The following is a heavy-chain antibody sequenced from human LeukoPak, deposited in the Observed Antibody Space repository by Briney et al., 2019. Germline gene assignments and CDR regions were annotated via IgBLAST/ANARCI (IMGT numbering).Heavy chain of an antibody. CDR2: IYYSGST. CDR3: ARDRHPGIDP. J-gene: IGHJ5*02. V-gene: IGHV4-39*07. Sequence: PSETLSLACTVSGGSISSSSYYWGWIRQPPGKGLEWIGSIYYSGSTYYNPSLKSRVTISVDTSKNQFSLKLSSVTAADTAVYYCARDRHPGIDPWGQGTLVTVSS. CDR1: GGSISSSSYY.